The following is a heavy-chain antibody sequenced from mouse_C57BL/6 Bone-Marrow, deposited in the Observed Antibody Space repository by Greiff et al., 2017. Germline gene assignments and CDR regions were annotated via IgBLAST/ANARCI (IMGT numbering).Heavy chain of an antibody. D-gene: IGHD1-1*01. CDR1: GYAFTNYL. J-gene: IGHJ1*03. V-gene: IGHV1-54*01. CDR3: SKDYGSNPPQAYFDF. CDR2: INPGSGGT. Sequence: VQLQQSGAELVRPGTSVKVSCKASGYAFTNYLIEWVKQRPGQGLEWIGVINPGSGGTNYNEKFKGKATLTADKSSSTAYMQLSSLTSEDSAVYFCSKDYGSNPPQAYFDFWGTGTTVTVSS.